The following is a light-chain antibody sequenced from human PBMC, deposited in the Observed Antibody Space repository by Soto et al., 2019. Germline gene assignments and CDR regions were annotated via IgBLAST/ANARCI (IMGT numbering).Light chain of an antibody. V-gene: IGLV3-9*01. CDR2: RDS. J-gene: IGLJ1*01. CDR3: QVWDSSTACV. CDR1: NIGSKN. Sequence: SYELTQPLSVSVALGQTARITCGGNNIGSKNVHWYQQKPGQAPVLVIYRDSNRPSGIPERSSGSNSGNTATLTISRAQAGDEADYYCQVWDSSTACVFGTGTRSPS.